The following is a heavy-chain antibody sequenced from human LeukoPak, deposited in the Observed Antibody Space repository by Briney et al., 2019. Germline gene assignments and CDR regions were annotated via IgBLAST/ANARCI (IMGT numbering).Heavy chain of an antibody. J-gene: IGHJ4*02. CDR1: GGSISSSNW. D-gene: IGHD2-2*01. CDR3: ARDQAHCSSTSCYDGGY. CDR2: IYHSGST. V-gene: IGHV4-4*02. Sequence: SETLSLTCAVSGGSISSSNWWSWVRQPPGKGLEWTGEIYHSGSTNYNPSLKSRVTISVDKSKNQFSLKLSSVTAADTAVYYCARDQAHCSSTSCYDGGYWGQGTLVTVSS.